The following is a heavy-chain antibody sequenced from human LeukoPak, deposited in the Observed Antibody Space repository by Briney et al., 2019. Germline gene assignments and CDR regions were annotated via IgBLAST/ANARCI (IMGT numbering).Heavy chain of an antibody. J-gene: IGHJ6*02. D-gene: IGHD6-13*01. Sequence: QAGGSLRLSCAASGFTFSSYSMNWVRQAPGKGLEWVSYISSSSSTIYYADSVKGRFTISRDNAKNSLYLQMSSLRAEDTAVYYCARDFQLDSSSWYTYYYYGMDVWGQGTTVTVSS. CDR1: GFTFSSYS. CDR2: ISSSSSTI. V-gene: IGHV3-48*01. CDR3: ARDFQLDSSSWYTYYYYGMDV.